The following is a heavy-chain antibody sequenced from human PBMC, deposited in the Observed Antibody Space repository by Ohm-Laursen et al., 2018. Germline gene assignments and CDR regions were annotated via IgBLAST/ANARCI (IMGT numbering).Heavy chain of an antibody. J-gene: IGHJ4*02. D-gene: IGHD6-19*01. CDR3: ARVQTRRLGLKVVAADVDY. CDR1: GFTLSSYW. CDR2: INSDGSST. Sequence: SLRLSCAASGFTLSSYWMHWVRQAPGKGLVWVSRINSDGSSTSYADSVKGRFTISRDNAKNTLHLQMNSLRAEDTAVYYCARVQTRRLGLKVVAADVDYWGQGTLVTVSS. V-gene: IGHV3-74*01.